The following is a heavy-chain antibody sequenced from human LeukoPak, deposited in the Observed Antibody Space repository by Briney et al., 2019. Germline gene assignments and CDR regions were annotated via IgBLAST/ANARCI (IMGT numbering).Heavy chain of an antibody. CDR2: ISGSGGAT. D-gene: IGHD2-2*01. J-gene: IGHJ4*02. CDR1: GFTFNTFA. Sequence: GGSLRLSCAASGFTFNTFAMNWVRQAPGKGLEWVSGISGSGGATYYADSVKGRFTISRDNSKNTLYLQMSSLRAEDTAVYFCAKEVPPARRFDFWGQGTLVTVSS. V-gene: IGHV3-23*01. CDR3: AKEVPPARRFDF.